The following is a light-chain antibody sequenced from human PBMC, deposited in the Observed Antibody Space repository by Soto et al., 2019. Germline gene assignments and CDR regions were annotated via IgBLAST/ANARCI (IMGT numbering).Light chain of an antibody. J-gene: IGKJ2*03. Sequence: EIVLTQSPATLSLSPGERATLSCRASQSVCSYLAWYHQKPGQAPRLLIYDASNRATGIPDRYSGSGSGANTTFTISSVEQHEFTDYYCQQSIFCRSFGQGTKLEIK. CDR3: QQSIFCRS. V-gene: IGKV3-11*01. CDR2: DAS. CDR1: QSVCSY.